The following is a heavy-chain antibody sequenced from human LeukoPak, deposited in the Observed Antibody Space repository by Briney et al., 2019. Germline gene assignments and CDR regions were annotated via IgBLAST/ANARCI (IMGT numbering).Heavy chain of an antibody. CDR2: ISSSGSTI. CDR3: ASESAGWMMGYNWFDP. J-gene: IGHJ5*02. V-gene: IGHV3-11*01. D-gene: IGHD6-13*01. Sequence: SGGSLRLSCAASGFTFSDYYMSWIRQAPGKGLEWVSYISSSGSTIYYADSVKGRFTISRDNAKNSLYLQMNSLRAEDTAVYYCASESAGWMMGYNWFDPWGQGTLVTVSS. CDR1: GFTFSDYY.